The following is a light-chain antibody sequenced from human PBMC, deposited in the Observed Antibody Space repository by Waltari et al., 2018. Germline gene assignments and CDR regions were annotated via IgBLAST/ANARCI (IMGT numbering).Light chain of an antibody. V-gene: IGKV3-20*01. Sequence: EIVLTQSPGTLSLSPGERATLSCKASQSGNGALAWYQQEQAQAPRPLIDGIFDRAAGTPDRFSVSCSWTDFSRTISRLEPEDFVVYYCQHYLRLPVTFGQGTRVEVK. J-gene: IGKJ1*01. CDR2: GIF. CDR3: QHYLRLPVT. CDR1: QSGNGA.